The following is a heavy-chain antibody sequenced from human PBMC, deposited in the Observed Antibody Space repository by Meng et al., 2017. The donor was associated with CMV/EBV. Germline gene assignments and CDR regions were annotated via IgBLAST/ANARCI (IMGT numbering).Heavy chain of an antibody. CDR3: ARVLYSSSWYFVDYYYYYGMDV. V-gene: IGHV3-30-3*01. Sequence: GESLKISCAASGFTFSSYAMHWVRQAPGKGLEWVAVISYDGSNKYYADSVKGRFTISRDNSKNTLYLQMNSPRAEDTAVYYCARVLYSSSWYFVDYYYYYGMDVWGQGTTVTVSS. J-gene: IGHJ6*02. CDR1: GFTFSSYA. CDR2: ISYDGSNK. D-gene: IGHD6-13*01.